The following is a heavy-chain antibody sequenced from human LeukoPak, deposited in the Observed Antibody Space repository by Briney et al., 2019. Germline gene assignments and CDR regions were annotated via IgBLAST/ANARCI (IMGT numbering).Heavy chain of an antibody. CDR2: IRYDGSNK. Sequence: PGGSLRLSCAASGFTFSSYGMHWVRQAPGKGLEWVSFIRYDGSNKYYADSVKGRFTISRDNSKNTLYLQMNSLRAEDTAVYYCAKASTMVRVNWFDPWGQGTLVTVSS. CDR1: GFTFSSYG. J-gene: IGHJ5*02. D-gene: IGHD3-10*01. CDR3: AKASTMVRVNWFDP. V-gene: IGHV3-30*02.